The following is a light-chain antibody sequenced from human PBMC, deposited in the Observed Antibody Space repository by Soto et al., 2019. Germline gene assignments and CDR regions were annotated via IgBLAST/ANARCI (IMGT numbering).Light chain of an antibody. Sequence: QSALTQPRSVSGSPGQSVTISCTGTSIDVGGYNFVSWYQQYPGKAPKFMIYDVSKRPSGVPDRFSGSKSGNTASLTISGLLAEDEADYYCCSYAGSHTFVFGTGTKLTVL. V-gene: IGLV2-11*01. CDR3: CSYAGSHTFV. CDR1: SIDVGGYNF. CDR2: DVS. J-gene: IGLJ1*01.